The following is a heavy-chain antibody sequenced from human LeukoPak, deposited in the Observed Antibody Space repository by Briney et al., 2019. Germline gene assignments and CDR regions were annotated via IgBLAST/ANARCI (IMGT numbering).Heavy chain of an antibody. CDR1: GFTFSSYG. J-gene: IGHJ4*02. V-gene: IGHV3-33*01. Sequence: GGSLRLSCAASGFTFSSYGMHWVRQAPGKGLEWVAVIWHDGSNKYYADSVKGRFTISRDNSKNTLYLQMNSLRAEDTAVYYCAREDSSGGYYFDYWGQGTLVTVSS. CDR2: IWHDGSNK. D-gene: IGHD3-22*01. CDR3: AREDSSGGYYFDY.